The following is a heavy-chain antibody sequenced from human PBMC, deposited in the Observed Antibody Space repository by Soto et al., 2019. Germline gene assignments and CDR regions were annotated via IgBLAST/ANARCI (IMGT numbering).Heavy chain of an antibody. J-gene: IGHJ4*02. CDR1: GFIFSSYG. Sequence: QVQLVESGGGVVQPGRSLRLSCAASGFIFSSYGMHWVRQAPGKGREWVAVISYEGSHTYYADSVKGRFTITRDNSKNTLYLQMNSLRPEATAVYYCAKEVHCGGGSCSWSEGFDYWGQGTLLTVSS. V-gene: IGHV3-30*18. D-gene: IGHD2-15*01. CDR3: AKEVHCGGGSCSWSEGFDY. CDR2: ISYEGSHT.